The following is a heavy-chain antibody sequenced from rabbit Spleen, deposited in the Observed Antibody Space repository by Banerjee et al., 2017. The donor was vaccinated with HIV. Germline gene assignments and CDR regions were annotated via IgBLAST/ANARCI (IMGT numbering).Heavy chain of an antibody. D-gene: IGHD7-1*01. J-gene: IGHJ4*01. CDR2: IEGGSSTFS. Sequence: QEQLVESGGGLVQPEGSLTLACTASGFSFSSSYYMCWVRQAPGKGLEWIACIEGGSSTFSYFASWAKGRFTCSKASSTTVTLQMTSLTAADTATYFCARDGAGYAGYGYINLWGQGTLVTVS. CDR1: GFSFSSSYY. V-gene: IGHV1S45*01. CDR3: ARDGAGYAGYGYINL.